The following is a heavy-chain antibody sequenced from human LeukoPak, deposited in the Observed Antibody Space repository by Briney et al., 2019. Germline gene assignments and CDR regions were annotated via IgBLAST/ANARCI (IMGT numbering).Heavy chain of an antibody. J-gene: IGHJ4*02. CDR1: GFTFSSYS. CDR3: ARVPYGDFAYYFDY. V-gene: IGHV3-21*01. Sequence: PGGSLRLSCAASGFTFSSYSMNWVRQAPGKGLEWVSSISSSSSYIYYADSVKGRFTISRDNAKNSLYLQMNSPRAEDTAVYYCARVPYGDFAYYFDYWGQGTLVTVSS. D-gene: IGHD4-17*01. CDR2: ISSSSSYI.